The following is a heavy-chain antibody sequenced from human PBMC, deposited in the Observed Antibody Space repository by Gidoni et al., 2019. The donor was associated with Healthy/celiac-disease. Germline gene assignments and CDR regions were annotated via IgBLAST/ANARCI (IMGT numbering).Heavy chain of an antibody. Sequence: EVQLVESGGGLVQPGGPRRLSCAASGFTFSRYSMNWVRQAPGKGLEWVLYISSSSITIYYADSVKGRFTISRDNAKNSLYLQMNSLRDEDTAVYYCARKVGYSSPAYYYYGMDVWGQGTTVTVSS. D-gene: IGHD4-4*01. CDR1: GFTFSRYS. V-gene: IGHV3-48*02. J-gene: IGHJ6*02. CDR2: ISSSSITI. CDR3: ARKVGYSSPAYYYYGMDV.